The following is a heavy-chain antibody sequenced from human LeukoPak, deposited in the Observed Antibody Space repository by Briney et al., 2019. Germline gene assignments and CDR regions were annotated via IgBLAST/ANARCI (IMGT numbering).Heavy chain of an antibody. V-gene: IGHV1-2*02. CDR1: GYTFTGYY. Sequence: ASVKVSCKASGYTFTGYYMHWVRQAPGQGLEWMGWINPNSGGTNYAQKFQGRVTMTRDTSISTAYMELSRLRSDDTAVYYCARVPLWGGNSNDDYWGQGTLVTVSS. J-gene: IGHJ4*02. D-gene: IGHD4-23*01. CDR3: ARVPLWGGNSNDDY. CDR2: INPNSGGT.